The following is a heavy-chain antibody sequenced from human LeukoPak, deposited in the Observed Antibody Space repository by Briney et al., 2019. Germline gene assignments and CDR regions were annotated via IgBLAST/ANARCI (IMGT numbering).Heavy chain of an antibody. CDR2: ISGSGGST. CDR1: GFTFSSYA. D-gene: IGHD2-2*01. V-gene: IGHV3-23*01. Sequence: GGSLRLSCAASGFTFSSYAMSWVRQAQGKGLEWVSAISGSGGSTYYADSVKGRFTISRDNSKNTLYLQMNSLRAEDTAVYYCAKDIPTIVVVPAAIGHWGQGTLVTVSS. CDR3: AKDIPTIVVVPAAIGH. J-gene: IGHJ4*02.